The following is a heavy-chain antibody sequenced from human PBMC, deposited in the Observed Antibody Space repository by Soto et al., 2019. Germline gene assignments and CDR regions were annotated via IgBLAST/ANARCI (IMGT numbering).Heavy chain of an antibody. D-gene: IGHD3-22*01. V-gene: IGHV4-34*01. J-gene: IGHJ4*02. Sequence: SETLSLTCAVYGGYFHDDYWSWIRQSPGKGLEWIGEIKRSGNTYYNPSLGSRVSTSIDLSKNQFSLSLTSVTAADTAVYYCARESFYDSGGFHGFDYWGQGTLVT. CDR3: ARESFYDSGGFHGFDY. CDR2: IKRSGNT. CDR1: GGYFHDDY.